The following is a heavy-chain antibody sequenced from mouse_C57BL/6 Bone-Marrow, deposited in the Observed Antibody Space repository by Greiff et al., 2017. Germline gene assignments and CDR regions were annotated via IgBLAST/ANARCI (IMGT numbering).Heavy chain of an antibody. CDR3: ARGDLLWLRQGVDY. CDR2: IYPRSGNT. Sequence: QVHVKQSGAELARPGASVKLSCKASGYTFTSYGISWVKQRTGQGLEWIGEIYPRSGNTYYNEKFKGKATLTADKSSSTAYMELRSLTSEDSAVYFWARGDLLWLRQGVDYWGQGTTLTVSS. D-gene: IGHD2-2*01. CDR1: GYTFTSYG. J-gene: IGHJ2*01. V-gene: IGHV1-81*01.